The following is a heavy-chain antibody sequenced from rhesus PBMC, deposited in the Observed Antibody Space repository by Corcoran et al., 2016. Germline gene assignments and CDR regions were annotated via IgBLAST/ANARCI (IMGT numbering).Heavy chain of an antibody. D-gene: IGHD1-38*01. J-gene: IGHJ4*01. CDR2: IYGSGSRR. Sequence: QSQLQESGPGLVNPSETLSVTWTGSGGSISGSYWSWVRQAPGKGLEWIGYIYGSGSRRNYNPSLKSRVTLSVDTSKNQVSLKLTSVTAADTAIYFCAGARTCDYWGPGVLVTVSS. CDR1: GGSISGSY. CDR3: AGARTCDY. V-gene: IGHV4-169*01.